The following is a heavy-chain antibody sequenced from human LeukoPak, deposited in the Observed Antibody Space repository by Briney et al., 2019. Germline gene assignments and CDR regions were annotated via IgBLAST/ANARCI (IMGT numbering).Heavy chain of an antibody. J-gene: IGHJ3*02. D-gene: IGHD3-22*01. CDR3: ANETKHYSDSSGRDGFDI. CDR1: GFTFSTYE. Sequence: GGSLRLSCAASGFTFSTYEMNWVRQAPGKGLEWVSYISSSGSTTYYADSVKGRFAISRDNAKNSLYLQMNGLRAEDTAVYYCANETKHYSDSSGRDGFDIWGQGTMVTVSS. V-gene: IGHV3-48*03. CDR2: ISSSGSTT.